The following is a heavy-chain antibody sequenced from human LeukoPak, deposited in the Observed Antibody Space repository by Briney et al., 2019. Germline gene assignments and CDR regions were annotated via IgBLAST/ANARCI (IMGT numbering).Heavy chain of an antibody. D-gene: IGHD1-26*01. Sequence: GGSLRLSCAASEFTFDNYAMSWVRQAPGKGLEWVSVISGSGFYSYYADSVKGRFTVSRDNSKTTLYLQMNSLRADDTAVYYCAKGGPTGSNYFDFWGQGTLVTVSS. CDR1: EFTFDNYA. J-gene: IGHJ4*02. V-gene: IGHV3-23*01. CDR2: ISGSGFYS. CDR3: AKGGPTGSNYFDF.